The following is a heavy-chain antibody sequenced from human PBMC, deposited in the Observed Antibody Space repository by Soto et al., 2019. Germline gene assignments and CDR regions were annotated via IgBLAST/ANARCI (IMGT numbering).Heavy chain of an antibody. CDR1: GYTFTSYA. D-gene: IGHD3-10*01. J-gene: IGHJ5*02. CDR3: ARGGESPMVRGVRSQSLTKNWFDP. Sequence: QVQLVQSGAEVKKPGASVKVSCKASGYTFTSYAMHWVRQAPGQRLEWMGWINAGTGNTKYSQKFQGRVTITRDTSVSTVDMELSSLRSEDTAVYYCARGGESPMVRGVRSQSLTKNWFDPWGEGTLVTVSS. CDR2: INAGTGNT. V-gene: IGHV1-3*01.